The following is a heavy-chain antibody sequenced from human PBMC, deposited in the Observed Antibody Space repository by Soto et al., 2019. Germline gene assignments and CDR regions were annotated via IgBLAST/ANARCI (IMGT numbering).Heavy chain of an antibody. CDR3: AKDRGGSFDGNFDY. J-gene: IGHJ4*02. D-gene: IGHD1-26*01. CDR1: GFTFDDYA. CDR2: ISWNSDSI. Sequence: GGSLRLSCAASGFTFDDYAMHWVRQAPGKGLEWVSGISWNSDSIGYADSVKGRFTISIDNAKNSLYLQMNSLRAEDTALYYCAKDRGGSFDGNFDYWGQGTLVTVSS. V-gene: IGHV3-9*01.